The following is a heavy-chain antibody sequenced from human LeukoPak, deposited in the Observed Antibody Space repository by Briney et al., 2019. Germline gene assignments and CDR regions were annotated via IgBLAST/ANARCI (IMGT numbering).Heavy chain of an antibody. D-gene: IGHD2-2*01. CDR2: IIPILGIP. CDR1: GGTFSSFA. CDR3: AGGCSSTSCHVDAFDI. V-gene: IGHV1-69*04. Sequence: SVKVSCKASGGTFSSFAISWVRQAPGLGLEWMGRIIPILGIPNYAQKFQGRVTITTDESTSTAYMELSSLRSEDTAVYYCAGGCSSTSCHVDAFDIWGQGTMVTVSS. J-gene: IGHJ3*02.